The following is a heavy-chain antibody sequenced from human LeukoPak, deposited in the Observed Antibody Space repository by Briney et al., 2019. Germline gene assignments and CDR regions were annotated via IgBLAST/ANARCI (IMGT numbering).Heavy chain of an antibody. Sequence: GASVKVSCKASGYTFTAYYMHWLRQAPGQGLEWMGWINPHSGGAKLAQNLQGRVTMTRGTSISTAYMELSRLRSDDTAVYYCAREGGPYRPLDYSGQGTLVTVSS. CDR2: INPHSGGA. CDR3: AREGGPYRPLDY. CDR1: GYTFTAYY. V-gene: IGHV1-2*02. J-gene: IGHJ4*02.